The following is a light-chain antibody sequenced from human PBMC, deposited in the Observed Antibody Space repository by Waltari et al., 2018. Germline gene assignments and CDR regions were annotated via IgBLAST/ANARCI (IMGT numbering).Light chain of an antibody. CDR1: QRVSRN. CDR3: QQYNGWPRT. V-gene: IGKV3-15*01. Sequence: EIVMTQYTATLSVSPGDRATLSCRASQRVSRNLAWYQQHPGQAPRLLIYAASTRATGVPARFSGSGSGTDFTLTISSLQSEDFAVYYCQQYNGWPRTFGQGTKVEI. CDR2: AAS. J-gene: IGKJ1*01.